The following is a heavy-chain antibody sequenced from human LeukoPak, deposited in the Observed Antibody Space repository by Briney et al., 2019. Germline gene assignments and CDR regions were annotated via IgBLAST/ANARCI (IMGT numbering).Heavy chain of an antibody. D-gene: IGHD2-2*01. Sequence: GGSRRRSCAASGLRFSSLAISWVGQGPARGLEGVSSIRGNVETFYADSVKGGFTLSTDTSRNTLYFQLTNLTAEDTAIYYCAKASWVSPTDAVRRGPGTLVTVSS. CDR1: GLRFSSLA. V-gene: IGHV3-23*01. J-gene: IGHJ4*02. CDR3: AKASWVSPTDAVR. CDR2: IRGNVET.